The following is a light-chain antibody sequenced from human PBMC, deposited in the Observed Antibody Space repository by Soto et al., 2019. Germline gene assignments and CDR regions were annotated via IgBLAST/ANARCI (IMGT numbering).Light chain of an antibody. CDR2: GAS. CDR3: QQTSNTPQT. CDR1: QNIDIY. Sequence: DIQMTQSPSSLSASVGDRVTITCRASQNIDIYLHWYQQKPGTAPKLLIYGASSLQSGVPSRFSGSGSGTDFTLTIRSLQPEDFVTYYCQQTSNTPQTFGGGTKVEIK. V-gene: IGKV1-39*01. J-gene: IGKJ4*01.